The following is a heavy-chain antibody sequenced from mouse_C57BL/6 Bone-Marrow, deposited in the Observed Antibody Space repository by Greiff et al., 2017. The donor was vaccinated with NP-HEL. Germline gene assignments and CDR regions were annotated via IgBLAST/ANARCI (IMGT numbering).Heavy chain of an antibody. CDR1: GYTFTSYG. V-gene: IGHV1-81*01. Sequence: QVQLQQSGAELARPGASVKLSCKASGYTFTSYGISWVKQRTGQGLEWIGEIYPRSGNTYYNEKFKGKATFTADTSSNTAYMQLSSLTTEDSAIYYCAKMAGIYFDYWGQGTTLTVSS. D-gene: IGHD1-1*02. J-gene: IGHJ2*01. CDR2: IYPRSGNT. CDR3: AKMAGIYFDY.